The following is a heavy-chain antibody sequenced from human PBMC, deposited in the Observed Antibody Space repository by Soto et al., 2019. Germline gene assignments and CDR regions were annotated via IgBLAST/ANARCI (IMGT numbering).Heavy chain of an antibody. D-gene: IGHD3-22*01. CDR3: ARGLYYYDSRGNYWNDAFDI. CDR1: GYSFTNYG. CDR2: ISAYNGNT. V-gene: IGHV1-18*01. Sequence: QIQLVQSGAEVKKPGASVKVSCKASGYSFTNYGISWVRQAPGQGLEWMGWISAYNGNTNYVQKFQGRVTMTTDTSTSTAYMELKSLRSDDTAVYFCARGLYYYDSRGNYWNDAFDIWGQGTMVTVSS. J-gene: IGHJ3*02.